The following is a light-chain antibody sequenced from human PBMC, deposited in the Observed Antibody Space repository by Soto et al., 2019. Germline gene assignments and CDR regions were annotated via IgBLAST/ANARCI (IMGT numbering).Light chain of an antibody. CDR1: QSISSY. CDR3: QQSYSTPST. CDR2: AAS. Sequence: DIQMTQSPSSLSASVGDRVTITCRASQSISSYLNWYQQKPGKAPKLLIYAASGLQSGVPSRFSGSGSGTDFTLIISSLQSADLATYYCQQSYSTPSTFGGGTKVEIK. J-gene: IGKJ4*01. V-gene: IGKV1-39*01.